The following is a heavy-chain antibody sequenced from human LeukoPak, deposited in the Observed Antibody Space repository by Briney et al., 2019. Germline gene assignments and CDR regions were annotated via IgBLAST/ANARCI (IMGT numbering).Heavy chain of an antibody. D-gene: IGHD5-18*01. CDR2: IYNSGST. J-gene: IGHJ4*02. V-gene: IGHV4-61*05. CDR1: GGSISSSSYY. Sequence: NPSETLSLTCTVSGGSISSSSYYWSWIRQPPGKGLEWIGYIYNSGSTNYNPSLKSRVTISVDTSKNQLSLRLSSVTAAGTALYYCARHKRVDTPVALYYFDYWGQGTLVTVSS. CDR3: ARHKRVDTPVALYYFDY.